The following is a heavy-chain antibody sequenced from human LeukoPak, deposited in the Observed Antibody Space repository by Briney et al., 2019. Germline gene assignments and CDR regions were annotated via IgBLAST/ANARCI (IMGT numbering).Heavy chain of an antibody. Sequence: SVKVSCKASGGTFISYAISWVRQAPGQGLEWMGGIIPIFGTANYAQKFQGRVTITADESTSTAYMELSSLRSEDTAVYYCASAYYYDSSGYPRTYDTFDYWGQGTLVTVSS. CDR1: GGTFISYA. CDR2: IIPIFGTA. V-gene: IGHV1-69*01. J-gene: IGHJ4*02. D-gene: IGHD3-22*01. CDR3: ASAYYYDSSGYPRTYDTFDY.